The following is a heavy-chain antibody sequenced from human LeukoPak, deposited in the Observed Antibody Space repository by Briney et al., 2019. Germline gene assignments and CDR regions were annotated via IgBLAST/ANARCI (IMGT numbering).Heavy chain of an antibody. CDR3: ARDKKERGSSWYYYYGMDV. D-gene: IGHD6-13*01. Sequence: GSLRLSCAASGFTFSSYGMHWVRQAPCKGLEWVAVIWYDGSNKYYADSVKGRFTISRDNSKNTLYLQMNSLRAEDTAVYYCARDKKERGSSWYYYYGMDVWGQGTTVTVSS. J-gene: IGHJ6*02. CDR2: IWYDGSNK. V-gene: IGHV3-33*01. CDR1: GFTFSSYG.